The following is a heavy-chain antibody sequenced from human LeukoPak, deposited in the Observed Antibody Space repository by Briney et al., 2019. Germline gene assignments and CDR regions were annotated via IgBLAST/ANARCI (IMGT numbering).Heavy chain of an antibody. CDR3: TRGQSYCGADCYSD. V-gene: IGHV3-66*01. CDR1: GFSVSNYY. D-gene: IGHD2-21*02. CDR2: MYTGGGR. Sequence: GGSLRHSCAASGFSVSNYYMSWVRQPPGKGLEWVSVMYTGGGRYYGDSVKGRFTISRDNSKNTVFLQMNSLRVEDTALYYCTRGQSYCGADCYSDWGQGTLVTVSS. J-gene: IGHJ4*02.